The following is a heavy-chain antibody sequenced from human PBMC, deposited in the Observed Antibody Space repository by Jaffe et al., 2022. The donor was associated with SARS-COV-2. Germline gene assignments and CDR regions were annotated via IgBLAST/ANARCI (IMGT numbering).Heavy chain of an antibody. D-gene: IGHD2-2*01. J-gene: IGHJ4*02. CDR2: INHSGSA. CDR3: ASRVVPAAVGL. CDR1: GGPFSGSLRDYY. V-gene: IGHV4-34*01. Sequence: QVQLQQWGAGLLKPSETLSLTCAVYGGPFSGSLRDYYWSWIRQPPGKGLEWIGEINHSGSANYNPSLKSRVTISIDTSRNQFSLTLNSVTAADTAMYYCASRVVPAAVGLWGQGTLVTVSS.